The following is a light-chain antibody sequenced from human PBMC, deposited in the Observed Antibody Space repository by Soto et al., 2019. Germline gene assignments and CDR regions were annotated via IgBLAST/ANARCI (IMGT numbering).Light chain of an antibody. V-gene: IGLV1-44*01. Sequence: QSVLTQPPSASGTPGQRVTISCSGSSSNIGSYTVNWYQQLPGTAPQLLIYSNDKRPSGGPDRFSGSKSGTSASLAISGLQHEDEAADYCAAWDESLNGVVFGGGTKLTVL. CDR3: AAWDESLNGVV. J-gene: IGLJ2*01. CDR2: SND. CDR1: SSNIGSYT.